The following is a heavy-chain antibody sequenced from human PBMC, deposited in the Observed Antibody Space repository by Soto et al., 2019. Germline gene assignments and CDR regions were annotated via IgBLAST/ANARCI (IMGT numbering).Heavy chain of an antibody. Sequence: GASVKVSCKASGYTFTSYGISWVRQAPGQGLEWMGWISAYNGNTNYAQKLQGRVTMTTDTSTSTAYMELRSLRSDDTAVYYCAKAGIDYHNYVPGAFEILGQGTMVTVSS. V-gene: IGHV1-18*01. J-gene: IGHJ3*02. CDR1: GYTFTSYG. CDR3: AKAGIDYHNYVPGAFEI. D-gene: IGHD4-4*01. CDR2: ISAYNGNT.